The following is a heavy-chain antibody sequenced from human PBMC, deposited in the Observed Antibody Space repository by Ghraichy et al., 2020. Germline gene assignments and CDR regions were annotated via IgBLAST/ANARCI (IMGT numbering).Heavy chain of an antibody. CDR1: GFTISRHY. D-gene: IGHD5-12*01. CDR3: ARESSFAYSGFDY. J-gene: IGHJ4*02. V-gene: IGHV3-7*03. Sequence: GGSLRLSCAASGFTISRHYMTWVRQAPGKGLEWVANIKQDGSDKFYVDSVKGRFTISRDNAKNSLFLQMNSLIAEDTAVYYCARESSFAYSGFDYWGRGTLVTVSS. CDR2: IKQDGSDK.